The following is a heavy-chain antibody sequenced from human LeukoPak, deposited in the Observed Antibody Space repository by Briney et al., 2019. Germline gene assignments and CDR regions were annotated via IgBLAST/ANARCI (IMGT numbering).Heavy chain of an antibody. CDR3: ARVSGWKFDP. CDR2: VFYSGST. D-gene: IGHD6-19*01. Sequence: PSETLSLTCTVSGGSISSYYWSWIRQPPGKGLEWIGYVFYSGSTNYNPSLQSRVTISVDTSKNQFSLKPNSVTAADTAVYYCARVSGWKFDPWGQGTLVTVSS. V-gene: IGHV4-59*01. CDR1: GGSISSYY. J-gene: IGHJ5*02.